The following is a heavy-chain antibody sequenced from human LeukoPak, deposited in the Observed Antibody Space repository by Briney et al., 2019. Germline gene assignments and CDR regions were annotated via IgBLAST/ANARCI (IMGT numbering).Heavy chain of an antibody. CDR1: GYTFISYY. D-gene: IGHD3-10*01. Sequence: GASVKVSCKASGYTFISYYMHWVRQAPGQGLEWMGTINANGGSTTYAQKFQGRVIMTRDTSTNTVYMELSSLRTEDTAMYYCARPITMIREAPGGYWGQGTLVTVSS. CDR3: ARPITMIREAPGGY. J-gene: IGHJ4*02. V-gene: IGHV1-46*01. CDR2: INANGGST.